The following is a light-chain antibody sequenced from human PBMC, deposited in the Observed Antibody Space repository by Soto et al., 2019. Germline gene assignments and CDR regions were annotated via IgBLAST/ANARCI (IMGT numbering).Light chain of an antibody. J-gene: IGLJ3*02. V-gene: IGLV1-44*01. CDR2: NNN. CDR1: RSNIESNT. Sequence: QPVLTQPPSASGTPGQRVTISCSGSRSNIESNTVNWYQQLPGTAPKLLILNNNQWPSGVPDRFSGSKSGTSASLAISGLQSGDEADYYCAAWDDSLNGWVFGGGTKLTVL. CDR3: AAWDDSLNGWV.